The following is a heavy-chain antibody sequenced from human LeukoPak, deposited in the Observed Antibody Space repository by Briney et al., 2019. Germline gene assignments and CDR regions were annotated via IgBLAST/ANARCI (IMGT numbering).Heavy chain of an antibody. CDR3: ARAYYYDSRYYYYGMDV. CDR1: GGSFSGYY. CDR2: INHSGST. J-gene: IGHJ6*02. V-gene: IGHV4-34*01. Sequence: SETLSLTCAVYGGSFSGYYWSWIRQPPGNWLEWIGEINHSGSTNYNPSLKSRVTISVDTSKNQFSLKLSSVTAADTAVYYCARAYYYDSRYYYYGMDVWGQGTTVTVSS. D-gene: IGHD3-22*01.